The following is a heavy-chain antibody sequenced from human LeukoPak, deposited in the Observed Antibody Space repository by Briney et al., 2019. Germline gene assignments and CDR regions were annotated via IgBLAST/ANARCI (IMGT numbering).Heavy chain of an antibody. CDR3: ARGGTSGGAPDYYYYMDV. D-gene: IGHD6-19*01. CDR1: GFTLSSYW. Sequence: PGGSLRLSCAASGFTLSSYWMHWVRQTPGKGLVWVSRINSDGSITTYADSVKGRFTISRDNAKNTLYVQMNSLRAEDTGVYYCARGGTSGGAPDYYYYMDVWGKGTTVTVSS. CDR2: INSDGSIT. V-gene: IGHV3-74*03. J-gene: IGHJ6*03.